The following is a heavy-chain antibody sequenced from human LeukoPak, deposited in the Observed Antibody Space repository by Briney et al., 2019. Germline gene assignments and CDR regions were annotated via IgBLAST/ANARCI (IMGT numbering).Heavy chain of an antibody. CDR3: ARGSAGRPYYFDY. CDR2: INPDSGGT. V-gene: IGHV1-2*02. CDR1: GYIFTGYY. J-gene: IGHJ4*02. Sequence: GASVKVSCEASGYIFTGYYMNWVRQAPGQGLEWMGWINPDSGGTHYAQKSQGRVTMTRDTSISTAYMELSRLRSDDTAVYYCARGSAGRPYYFDYWGQGTLVTVSS.